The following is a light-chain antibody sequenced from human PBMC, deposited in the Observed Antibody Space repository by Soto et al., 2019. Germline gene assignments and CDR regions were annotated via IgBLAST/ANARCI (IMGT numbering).Light chain of an antibody. CDR2: EVS. J-gene: IGKJ4*01. CDR1: QSLLRSDGKTY. V-gene: IGKV2D-29*01. Sequence: DVVLTQTPLSLSVPPGQPASISCKSSQSLLRSDGKTYLYWYLQKPGQPPQLLIYEVSNRFSGGPDRVRGRGSGKDFTLKISRVEAEGVGVYYCMQSIQLPLTFGGGTKVEIK. CDR3: MQSIQLPLT.